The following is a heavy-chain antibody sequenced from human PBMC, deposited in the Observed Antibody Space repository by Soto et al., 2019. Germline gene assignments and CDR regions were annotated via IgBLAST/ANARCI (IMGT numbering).Heavy chain of an antibody. V-gene: IGHV3-66*01. J-gene: IGHJ3*02. D-gene: IGHD3-10*01. Sequence: EVQLVESGGGLVQPGGSLRLSCAASGFTVTTNYMSWVRQPPGKGLEWVSVVYSGGSTYYADSVKGRFTVSRDNSKNTLYLQMKSLRAEETAVYYCARDFSGKNDAFDIWGQGTVVTVSS. CDR1: GFTVTTNY. CDR2: VYSGGST. CDR3: ARDFSGKNDAFDI.